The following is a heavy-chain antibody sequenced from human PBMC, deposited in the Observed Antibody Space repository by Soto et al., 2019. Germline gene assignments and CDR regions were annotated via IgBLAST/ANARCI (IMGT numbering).Heavy chain of an antibody. D-gene: IGHD3-9*01. CDR2: IYPGDSDT. V-gene: IGHV5-51*01. Sequence: GESLKISCKGSGYSFTSYWIGWVRQMPGKGLEWMGIIYPGDSDTRYSPSFQGQVTISADKSISTAYLQWSSLKASDTAMYYCAGNLYYDILTAHGNWFDPWGQGTLVTVSS. CDR3: AGNLYYDILTAHGNWFDP. J-gene: IGHJ5*02. CDR1: GYSFTSYW.